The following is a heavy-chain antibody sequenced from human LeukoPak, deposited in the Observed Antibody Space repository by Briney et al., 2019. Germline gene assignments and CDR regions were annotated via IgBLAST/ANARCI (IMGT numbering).Heavy chain of an antibody. V-gene: IGHV3-7*01. CDR1: GFTFSSYW. CDR3: ARASAVAGTREY. CDR2: IKEDGSDK. Sequence: GGSLRLSCAASGFTFSSYWMSWVRQAPGKGLEWVANIKEDGSDKYYVDSVKGRFTISRDNAKNSLYLQMNSLRAEDTAVYYRARASAVAGTREYWGQGTLVTVSS. J-gene: IGHJ4*02. D-gene: IGHD6-19*01.